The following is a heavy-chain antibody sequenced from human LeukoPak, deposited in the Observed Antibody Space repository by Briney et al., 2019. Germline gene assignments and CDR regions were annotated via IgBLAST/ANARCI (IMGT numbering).Heavy chain of an antibody. CDR3: ARVARCTSRFDVDY. CDR2: FFLKGST. CDR1: GGSINSYY. D-gene: IGHD2-2*01. Sequence: SETLSLTCTVSGGSINSYYWSWIRQPPGKGLEWIGSFFLKGSTYYNPSLKSRVTISVDTSKNQFSLTLSSVTAADTAVYYCARVARCTSRFDVDYWGQGTLVTVSS. J-gene: IGHJ4*02. V-gene: IGHV4-38-2*02.